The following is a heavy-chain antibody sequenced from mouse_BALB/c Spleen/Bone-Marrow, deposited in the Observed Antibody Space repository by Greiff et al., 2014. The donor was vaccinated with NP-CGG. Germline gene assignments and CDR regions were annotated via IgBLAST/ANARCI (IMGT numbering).Heavy chain of an antibody. Sequence: EVQGVESGTVLARPGAPLRMSCKASGYTFTNYWINWIKQRPGQGLEWIGAIYPGNNDAKYTQKFKAKAKLTAVTSTSTADMELSSLTNEDSAVYYCARNWDWVFAYWGQGTLVTVSA. CDR2: IYPGNNDA. D-gene: IGHD4-1*01. V-gene: IGHV1-5*01. CDR1: GYTFTNYW. CDR3: ARNWDWVFAY. J-gene: IGHJ3*01.